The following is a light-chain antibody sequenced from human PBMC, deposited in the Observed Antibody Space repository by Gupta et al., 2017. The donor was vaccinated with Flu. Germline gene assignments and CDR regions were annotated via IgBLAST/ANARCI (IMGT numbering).Light chain of an antibody. CDR2: GNS. CDR1: SSNIGAGCD. CDR3: QSYDSSLSGHVV. V-gene: IGLV1-40*01. J-gene: IGLJ2*01. Sequence: QSVLTQPPSVSRAPGQRVTISCTGSSSNIGAGCDVHWYQQLPGTAPKLLIYGNSNRPSGVPDRFSGSKSGTSASLAITGLQAEDEADYYCQSYDSSLSGHVVFGGGTKLTVL.